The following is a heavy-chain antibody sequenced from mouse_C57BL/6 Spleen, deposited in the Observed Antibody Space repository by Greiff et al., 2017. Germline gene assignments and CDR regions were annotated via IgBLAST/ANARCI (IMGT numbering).Heavy chain of an antibody. CDR1: GYTFTSYW. D-gene: IGHD2-3*01. CDR3: ARESFYDGYDY. Sequence: QVQLKQPGAELVKPGASVKMSCKASGYTFTSYWITWVKQRPGQGLEWIGDIYPGSGSTNYNEKFKSKATLTVDTSSSTAYMQLSSLTSEDSAVYYCARESFYDGYDYWGQGTTLTVSS. J-gene: IGHJ2*01. V-gene: IGHV1-55*01. CDR2: IYPGSGST.